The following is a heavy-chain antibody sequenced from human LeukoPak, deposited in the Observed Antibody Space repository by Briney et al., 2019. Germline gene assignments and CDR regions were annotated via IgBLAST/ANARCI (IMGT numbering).Heavy chain of an antibody. CDR3: ARDTLPLGRGYYYNFDY. CDR1: GFTFSSYG. V-gene: IGHV3-33*05. Sequence: GRSLRLSCAASGFTFSSYGMHWVRRAPGKGLEWVAVVSYDGSNKDYADSVKGRFTISRDNSKNTLFLQVNSLTVEDTAVYYCARDTLPLGRGYYYNFDYWGQGTLVTVSS. CDR2: VSYDGSNK. J-gene: IGHJ4*02. D-gene: IGHD3-22*01.